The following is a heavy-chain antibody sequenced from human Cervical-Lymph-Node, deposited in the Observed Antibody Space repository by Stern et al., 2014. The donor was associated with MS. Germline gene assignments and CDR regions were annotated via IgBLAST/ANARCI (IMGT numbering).Heavy chain of an antibody. CDR3: AKLGAKGGWRSNSGMDV. Sequence: QVPLVESGGGVVQPGRSLRLSCTSSGFIFSNFAMYWVRQAPGKGLDWVAVIWYDGSNMYHADSVKGRFTISRDNSKNTLYLQMNSLRVEDTAVYYCAKLGAKGGWRSNSGMDVWGQGTTVTVSS. CDR2: IWYDGSNM. D-gene: IGHD3-16*01. J-gene: IGHJ6*02. CDR1: GFIFSNFA. V-gene: IGHV3-33*06.